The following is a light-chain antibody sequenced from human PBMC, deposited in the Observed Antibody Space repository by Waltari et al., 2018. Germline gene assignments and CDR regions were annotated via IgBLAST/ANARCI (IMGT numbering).Light chain of an antibody. CDR1: SSAAGAYNF. V-gene: IGLV2-14*01. Sequence: QSALTQPASVSGSPGQSITISCTGTSSAAGAYNFVSWYQQHPGQAPKLMIYEVSNRPSGVSSRFSASKSGSTASLTISGLQAEDEADYHCSSFTRSNTYVFGAGTKVTVL. J-gene: IGLJ1*01. CDR3: SSFTRSNTYV. CDR2: EVS.